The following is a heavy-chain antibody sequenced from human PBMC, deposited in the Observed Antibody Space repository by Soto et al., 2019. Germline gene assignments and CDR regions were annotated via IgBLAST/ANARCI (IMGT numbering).Heavy chain of an antibody. CDR2: INPSGGST. CDR3: ARLVRPIFGVGQPDYYYYGMDV. CDR1: GYTFTSYY. D-gene: IGHD3-3*01. V-gene: IGHV1-46*01. J-gene: IGHJ6*02. Sequence: QVQLVQSGAEVKKPGASVKVSCKASGYTFTSYYMYWVRQAPGQGLEWMGIINPSGGSTSYAQKVQGRVTMTRDTSTSTVYMELSSLRSEDTAVYYCARLVRPIFGVGQPDYYYYGMDVWGQGTTVTVSS.